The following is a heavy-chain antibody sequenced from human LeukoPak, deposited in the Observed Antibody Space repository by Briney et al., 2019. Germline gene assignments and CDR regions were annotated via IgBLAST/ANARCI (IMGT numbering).Heavy chain of an antibody. CDR2: ISSSGSTI. J-gene: IGHJ4*02. CDR1: GFTFSSYE. V-gene: IGHV3-48*03. D-gene: IGHD2-21*02. Sequence: GGSLRLSCAASGFTFSSYEMNWVRQAPGKGLEWVSYISSSGSTIYYADSVKGRFTISRDNAKKTLYLQMNSLRAEDTAVYYCARDKFHRGDCCFVYWGQGTLVTVSS. CDR3: ARDKFHRGDCCFVY.